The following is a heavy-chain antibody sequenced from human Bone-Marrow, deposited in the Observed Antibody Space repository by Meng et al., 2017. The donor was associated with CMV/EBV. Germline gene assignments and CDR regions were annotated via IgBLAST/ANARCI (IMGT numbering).Heavy chain of an antibody. Sequence: GGSLRLSCTTSGFTFGDYALNWVRQAPGKGLEWVAFISSNAYGGTTKYAASVKGRFSISRDDSKSIAYLQMNSLQSEDTAVYYCSRNDFWSGYFFDFCGQGTLVTVSS. D-gene: IGHD3-3*01. J-gene: IGHJ4*02. CDR2: ISSNAYGGTT. V-gene: IGHV3-49*04. CDR3: SRNDFWSGYFFDF. CDR1: GFTFGDYA.